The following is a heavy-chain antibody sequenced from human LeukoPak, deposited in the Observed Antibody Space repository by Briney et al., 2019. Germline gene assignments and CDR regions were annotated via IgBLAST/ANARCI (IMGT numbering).Heavy chain of an antibody. CDR1: GGSLSSYY. Sequence: SETLSLTCTVSGGSLSSYYWSWIRQSPGKGLEWIGYIYYNGNSNYNPSLKSRVTISVDTSKNQFSLKMNSVTAADPAVYYCARGPYYYNSDAAYYFDYWGQGALVTVSS. J-gene: IGHJ4*02. CDR3: ARGPYYYNSDAAYYFDY. CDR2: IYYNGNS. D-gene: IGHD3-22*01. V-gene: IGHV4-59*01.